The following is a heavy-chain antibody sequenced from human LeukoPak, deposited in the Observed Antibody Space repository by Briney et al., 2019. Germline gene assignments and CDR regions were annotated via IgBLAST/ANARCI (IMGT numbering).Heavy chain of an antibody. CDR3: ARDLGHTGYDLYDY. J-gene: IGHJ4*02. V-gene: IGHV3-7*01. CDR1: GINFRGYW. D-gene: IGHD5-12*01. Sequence: GGSLRLSCAVSGINFRGYWMAWVRQAPGKGLEWVANMKQDGSEKYYVGSVKGRFTISRDNAKNSLYLKMNSLRVEDTAVYYCARDLGHTGYDLYDYWGQGTLVTVSS. CDR2: MKQDGSEK.